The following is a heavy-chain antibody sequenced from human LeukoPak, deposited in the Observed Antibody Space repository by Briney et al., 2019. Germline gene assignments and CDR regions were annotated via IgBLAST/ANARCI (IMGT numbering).Heavy chain of an antibody. CDR3: AKDSGWILFDD. CDR1: GFTFSTYD. Sequence: GGSLRLSCAASGFTFSTYDMSWVRQAPGKELEWVSAITGGGGSTYYAGSVKGRFTISRDNSKNTLYLQMNSLRDEDTAVYYCAKDSGWILFDDWGQGTLVTVSS. CDR2: ITGGGGST. V-gene: IGHV3-23*01. J-gene: IGHJ4*02. D-gene: IGHD2-2*03.